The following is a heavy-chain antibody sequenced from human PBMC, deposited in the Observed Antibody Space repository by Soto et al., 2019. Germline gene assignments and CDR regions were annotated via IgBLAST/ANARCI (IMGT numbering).Heavy chain of an antibody. CDR1: GYSFTNSW. Sequence: EVQLVQSGAEVKKPGESLKISCKGSGYSFTNSWIGWVRQMPGKGLEWMGVIYPGDSDTRYSPSFQGRVTISADRSITTAYLQWSSLKASDTAMYYCARYYGGNSGFVDYWGQGTLVTVSS. V-gene: IGHV5-51*01. CDR3: ARYYGGNSGFVDY. J-gene: IGHJ4*02. CDR2: IYPGDSDT. D-gene: IGHD4-17*01.